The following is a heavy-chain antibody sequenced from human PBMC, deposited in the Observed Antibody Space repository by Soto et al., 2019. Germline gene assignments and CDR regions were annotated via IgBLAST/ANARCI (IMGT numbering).Heavy chain of an antibody. CDR1: GGTFSSYT. CDR2: IIPILGIA. Sequence: ASVKISCKASGGTFSSYTISWVRQAPGQGLEWMGRIIPILGIANYAQKFQGRVTITADKSTGTAYMELSSLRSEDTAVYYCARDRVAAAGTDEGNWFDPWGQGTLVTVSS. J-gene: IGHJ5*02. CDR3: ARDRVAAAGTDEGNWFDP. D-gene: IGHD6-13*01. V-gene: IGHV1-69*04.